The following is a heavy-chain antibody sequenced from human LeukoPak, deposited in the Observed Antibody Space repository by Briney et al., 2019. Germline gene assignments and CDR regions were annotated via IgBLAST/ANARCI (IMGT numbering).Heavy chain of an antibody. CDR2: ISRNSGAI. Sequence: GGSLRLSCAASAFTFDAYAMHWVRQAPGKGLEWVSGISRNSGAIGYADSVKGRFTISRDNAKNSLFLQMNSLRDEDTALYFCAKGISVTDYYYGMDVWGQGTTVTVSS. CDR1: AFTFDAYA. V-gene: IGHV3-9*01. J-gene: IGHJ6*02. D-gene: IGHD2-21*02. CDR3: AKGISVTDYYYGMDV.